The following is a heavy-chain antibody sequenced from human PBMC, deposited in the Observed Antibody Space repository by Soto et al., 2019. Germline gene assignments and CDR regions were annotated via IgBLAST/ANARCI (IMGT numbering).Heavy chain of an antibody. Sequence: QSTLKESGPTLVKPTQTLTLTCSFSGSSLSTSGVGVGWIRQPPGKALEWLAHIYWSGDEHYRPSLKSRLSITKDTAKNQVVLTMTNMDPVDTATYYCARGLAALPVFAFDIWGQGTMVTVSS. CDR3: ARGLAALPVFAFDI. D-gene: IGHD6-6*01. CDR1: GSSLSTSGVG. J-gene: IGHJ3*02. CDR2: IYWSGDE. V-gene: IGHV2-5*01.